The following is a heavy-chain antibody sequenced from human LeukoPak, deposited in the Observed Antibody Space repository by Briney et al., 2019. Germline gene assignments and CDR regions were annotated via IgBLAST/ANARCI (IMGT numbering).Heavy chain of an antibody. CDR2: IIPILGIA. J-gene: IGHJ2*01. D-gene: IGHD1/OR15-1a*01. CDR1: GGTFSSYA. V-gene: IGHV1-69*04. Sequence: SVKVSCKASGGTFSSYAISWVRQAPGQGLEWMGRIIPILGIANYAQKFQGRVTITADKSTSTAYMELSSLRSEDTAVYYCARGTKNWYFDLWGRGTLVTVSS. CDR3: ARGTKNWYFDL.